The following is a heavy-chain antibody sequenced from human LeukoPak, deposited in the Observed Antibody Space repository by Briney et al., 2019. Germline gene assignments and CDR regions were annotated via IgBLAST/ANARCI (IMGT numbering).Heavy chain of an antibody. CDR1: GFTFRSYG. D-gene: IGHD2/OR15-2a*01. CDR2: ISGSATST. Sequence: PGGSLRLSCAASGFTFRSYGMSWVRQAPGKGLEWVSTISGSATSTNYADSVKGRFTISRDNSKSTLYLQMDSLRAEDTAVYYCARDEDTSALSEYWGQGTLVTVSS. V-gene: IGHV3-23*01. J-gene: IGHJ4*02. CDR3: ARDEDTSALSEY.